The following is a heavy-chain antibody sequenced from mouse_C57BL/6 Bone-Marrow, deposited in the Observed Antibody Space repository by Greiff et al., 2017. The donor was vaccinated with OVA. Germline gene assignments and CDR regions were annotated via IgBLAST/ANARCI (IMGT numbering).Heavy chain of an antibody. V-gene: IGHV1-80*01. Sequence: QVQLQQSGAELVKPGASVKISCKASGYAFSSYWMNWVKQRPGKGLEWIGQIYPGDGDTNYNGKFKGKATLTADKSSSTAYMQLSSLTSEDSAVYFCARSLITTVVWDFDYWGQGTTLTVSS. CDR3: ARSLITTVVWDFDY. CDR1: GYAFSSYW. CDR2: IYPGDGDT. D-gene: IGHD1-1*01. J-gene: IGHJ2*01.